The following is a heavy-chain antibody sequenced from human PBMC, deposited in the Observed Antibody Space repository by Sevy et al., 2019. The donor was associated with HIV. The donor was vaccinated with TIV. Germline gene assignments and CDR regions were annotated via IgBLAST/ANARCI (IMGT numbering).Heavy chain of an antibody. CDR2: ISYDGSNK. CDR3: AKGITIFGVVNSYYYGMDV. J-gene: IGHJ6*02. V-gene: IGHV3-30*18. D-gene: IGHD3-3*01. CDR1: GFTFSSYG. Sequence: GGSLRLSCAASGFTFSSYGMHWVRQAPGKGQEWVAVISYDGSNKYYADSVKGRFTISRDNSKNTLYLQMNSLRAEDTAVYYCAKGITIFGVVNSYYYGMDVWGQGTTVTVSS.